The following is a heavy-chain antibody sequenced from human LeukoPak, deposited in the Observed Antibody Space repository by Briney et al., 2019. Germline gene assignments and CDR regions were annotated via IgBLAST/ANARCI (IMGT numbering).Heavy chain of an antibody. Sequence: GGSLRLSCAASGFTFSSYWMHWFRQAPGKGLVWVSRINSDGGSTSYADSVKGRFTISRDNAKNTLYLQMNSLRAEDTAVYYCARDLGDWPNWFDPWGQGTLVTVSS. J-gene: IGHJ5*02. D-gene: IGHD3-9*01. CDR2: INSDGGST. CDR3: ARDLGDWPNWFDP. CDR1: GFTFSSYW. V-gene: IGHV3-74*01.